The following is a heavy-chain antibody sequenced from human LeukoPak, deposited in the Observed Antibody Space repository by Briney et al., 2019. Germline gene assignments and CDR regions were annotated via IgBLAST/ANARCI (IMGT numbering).Heavy chain of an antibody. D-gene: IGHD6-13*01. CDR1: GGSFSGYY. J-gene: IGHJ4*02. CDR2: INHSGST. Sequence: SETLSLTCAVYGGSFSGYYWSWIRQPPGKGLEWIGEINHSGSTNYNPSLKSRVTISVDTSKNQFSLKLSSVTAADTAVYYCARDRIAAAGTPFDYWGQGTLVTVSS. CDR3: ARDRIAAAGTPFDY. V-gene: IGHV4-34*01.